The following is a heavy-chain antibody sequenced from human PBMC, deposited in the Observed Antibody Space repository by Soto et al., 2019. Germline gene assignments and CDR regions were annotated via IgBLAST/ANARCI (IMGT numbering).Heavy chain of an antibody. D-gene: IGHD6-13*01. CDR3: AYSSTPFDY. CDR1: GFTFSSYA. V-gene: IGHV3-23*01. J-gene: IGHJ4*02. Sequence: EVQLLESGGGLVQPGGSLRLSCAASGFTFSSYAMSWVRQAPGKGLEWVSAISGSGGSTYYADSVKGRFTISRDNSKNPLYLPMNRLRAEDTAVYYCAYSSTPFDYWAQGTLVTFSS. CDR2: ISGSGGST.